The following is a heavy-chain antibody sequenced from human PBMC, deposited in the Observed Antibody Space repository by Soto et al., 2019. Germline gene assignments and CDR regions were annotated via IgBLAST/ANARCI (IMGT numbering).Heavy chain of an antibody. D-gene: IGHD3-10*01. CDR2: ISAYNGNT. J-gene: IGHJ6*02. CDR3: ARDRQAPRFTMVRGVIGYGIDV. CDR1: GYTFTSYG. Sequence: ASVKVSCKASGYTFTSYGISWVRQAPGQGLEWMGWISAYNGNTNYAQKLQGRVTMTTDTSTSTAYMELRSLRSDDTAVYYCARDRQAPRFTMVRGVIGYGIDVWGQRTTDTGSS. V-gene: IGHV1-18*01.